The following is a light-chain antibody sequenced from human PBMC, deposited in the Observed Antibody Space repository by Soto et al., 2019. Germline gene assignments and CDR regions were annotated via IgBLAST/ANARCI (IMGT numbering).Light chain of an antibody. CDR1: QGISNS. Sequence: DIQLTQSRSSLSAAVGDRVTITCRASQGISNSLAWFQQKPGRVPKRLIYGASTLQSWAPSRFSGSASGAAFTLTVSSLQPEDFATYYCLQYNSYPFTFGGGTKVDIK. CDR2: GAS. J-gene: IGKJ4*01. V-gene: IGKV1-17*03. CDR3: LQYNSYPFT.